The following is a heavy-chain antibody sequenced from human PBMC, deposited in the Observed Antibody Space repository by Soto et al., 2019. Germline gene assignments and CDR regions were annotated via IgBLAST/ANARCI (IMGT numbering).Heavy chain of an antibody. CDR3: ARAVAGNNGDD. D-gene: IGHD6-19*01. CDR1: GYTFTSYD. Sequence: ASVKVSCKASGYTFTSYDMHWVRQAPGQGLEWMGIINPSGGSTSYAQKFQGRVTMTRDTSTSTVYMELSSLRSEDTAVYYCARAVAGNNGDDWGQGTLVTGLL. V-gene: IGHV1-46*03. J-gene: IGHJ4*02. CDR2: INPSGGST.